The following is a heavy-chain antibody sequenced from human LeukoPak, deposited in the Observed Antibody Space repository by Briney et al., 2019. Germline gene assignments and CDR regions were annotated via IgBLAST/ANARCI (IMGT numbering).Heavy chain of an antibody. J-gene: IGHJ6*03. V-gene: IGHV4-4*07. D-gene: IGHD6-6*01. Sequence: SETLSLTCTVSGGSITSYYWSWIRQPAGKGLEWIGRIYTSGSTTYNPSLKSRVTLSLDTSKNQFSLRLSSVTAADTAIYYCARDFSSSSTVYYYYYMDVWGKGTTVTVSS. CDR3: ARDFSSSSTVYYYYYMDV. CDR1: GGSITSYY. CDR2: IYTSGST.